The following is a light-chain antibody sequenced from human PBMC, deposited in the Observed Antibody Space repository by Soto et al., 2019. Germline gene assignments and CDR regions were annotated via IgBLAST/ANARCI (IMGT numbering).Light chain of an antibody. CDR1: QSVSSY. Sequence: EIVMPQSPATLSFSPGERATLSCRASQSVSSYLAWYQQKPGQAPRLLIYGASNRATGIPDRFSGSGSGTDFTLTISRLEPEDFAVYYCQQYGSSGTFGQGTKVDI. J-gene: IGKJ1*01. CDR3: QQYGSSGT. CDR2: GAS. V-gene: IGKV3-20*01.